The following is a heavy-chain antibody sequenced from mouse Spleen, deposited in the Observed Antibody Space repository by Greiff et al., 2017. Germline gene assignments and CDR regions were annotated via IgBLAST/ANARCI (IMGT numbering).Heavy chain of an antibody. CDR2: IWAGGST. V-gene: IGHV2-9*02. CDR1: GFSLTSYG. D-gene: IGHD2-10*02. CDR3: ARDGEYGHFDY. J-gene: IGHJ2*01. Sequence: VAPSQSLSITCTVSGFSLTSYGVHWVRQPPGKGLEWLGVIWAGGSTNYNSALMSRLSISKDNSKSQVFLKMNSLPTDDTAMYYCARDGEYGHFDYWGQGTTLTVSS.